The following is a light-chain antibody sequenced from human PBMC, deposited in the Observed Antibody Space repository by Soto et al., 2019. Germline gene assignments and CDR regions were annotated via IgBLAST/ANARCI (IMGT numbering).Light chain of an antibody. CDR3: CSYAGSSTFDV. J-gene: IGLJ1*01. CDR2: EVS. V-gene: IGLV2-23*02. Sequence: QSALAQPASVSGSPGQSITISCTGASSDVGSYNLVSWYQHHPGKAPKLMIYEVSQRPSGVSDRFSGSKSGNTASLTISGLRAEDEADYYCCSYAGSSTFDVFGTGTKLTVL. CDR1: SSDVGSYNL.